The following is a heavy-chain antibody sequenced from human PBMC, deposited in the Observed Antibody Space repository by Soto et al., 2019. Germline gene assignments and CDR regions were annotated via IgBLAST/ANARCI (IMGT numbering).Heavy chain of an antibody. Sequence: EVQLVESGGGLVQPGGSLRLSCAASGFTFSRYGMHWVRQAPGKGLEWVSTIGTAGDTSYPGSVKGRFTISRDNAKNSLYLQMNSLRVEDTAVYYCARDSLLDYWGQGTLVTVSS. V-gene: IGHV3-13*01. CDR3: ARDSLLDY. CDR1: GFTFSRYG. CDR2: IGTAGDT. J-gene: IGHJ4*02. D-gene: IGHD2-8*02.